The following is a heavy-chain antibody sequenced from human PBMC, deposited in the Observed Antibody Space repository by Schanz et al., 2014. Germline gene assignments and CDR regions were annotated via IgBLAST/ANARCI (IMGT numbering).Heavy chain of an antibody. CDR3: AKSLESCPGGRCSRGYFDY. Sequence: EVHLVESGGGLVQPGGSLRLSCAASGFTFTNYAMSWVRQAPGKGLEWVSLISDSGDTAYYADSVKGRFTISRDNFKGALYLQMSSLRAEDTAVYYCAKSLESCPGGRCSRGYFDYWGQGTLVTVSA. CDR2: ISDSGDTA. CDR1: GFTFTNYA. D-gene: IGHD2-8*02. J-gene: IGHJ4*02. V-gene: IGHV3-23*04.